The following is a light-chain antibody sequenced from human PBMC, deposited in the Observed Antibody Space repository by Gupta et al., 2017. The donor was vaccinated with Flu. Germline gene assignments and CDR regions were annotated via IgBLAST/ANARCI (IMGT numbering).Light chain of an antibody. V-gene: IGLV2-14*01. CDR2: YVS. CDR3: SSYTTSRTSV. J-gene: IGLJ1*01. Sequence: QSALTQPASEPGSPGPPVTMSCTGTSSDVGYYNYVSYYQQHPGKVPQLMIYYVSNRPSGVSNRFTGSKSGNTASLTISGRQAEDEADYYCSSYTTSRTSVFGSGTRVTVL. CDR1: SSDVGYYNY.